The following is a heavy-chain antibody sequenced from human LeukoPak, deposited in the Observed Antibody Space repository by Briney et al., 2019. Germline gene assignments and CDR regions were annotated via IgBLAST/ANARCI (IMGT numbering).Heavy chain of an antibody. Sequence: GGSLRLSCAAPGFTFSRYAMTWVGRARGRGLEWVSTITGNGAGTSYRDSVKGRFTISSDNSKNTLYLQMDSLRAEDTAVYYCGREPNGDYIGAFEMWGQGTMVTVSP. V-gene: IGHV3-23*01. CDR1: GFTFSRYA. CDR2: ITGNGAGT. CDR3: GREPNGDYIGAFEM. D-gene: IGHD2-8*01. J-gene: IGHJ3*02.